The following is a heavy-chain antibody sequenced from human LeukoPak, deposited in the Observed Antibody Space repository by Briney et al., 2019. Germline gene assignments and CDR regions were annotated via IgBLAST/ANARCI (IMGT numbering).Heavy chain of an antibody. CDR2: MNPNSGNT. V-gene: IGHV1-8*01. CDR3: ARAPYYDFWSGRCDAFDI. D-gene: IGHD3-3*01. J-gene: IGHJ3*02. Sequence: ASVKVSCKASGYTFTSYDINWVRQATGQGLEWRGWMNPNSGNTGYAQKFQGRVAMTRNTSISTAYMELSSLRSEDTAVYYCARAPYYDFWSGRCDAFDIWGQGTMVTVSS. CDR1: GYTFTSYD.